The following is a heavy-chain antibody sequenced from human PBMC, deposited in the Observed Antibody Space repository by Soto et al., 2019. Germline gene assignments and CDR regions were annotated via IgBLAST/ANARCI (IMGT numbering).Heavy chain of an antibody. J-gene: IGHJ6*02. D-gene: IGHD3-22*01. CDR3: ARERARDQYYYDSSGYYYYYYGMDV. CDR1: GYSISSGYY. V-gene: IGHV4-38-2*02. CDR2: IYHSGST. Sequence: SETLSLTCAVSGYSISSGYYWGWIRQPPGKGLEWIGSIYHSGSTYYNPSLKSRVTISVDTSKNQFSLKLSSVTAADPAVYYCARERARDQYYYDSSGYYYYYYGMDVWGQVTKVTVSS.